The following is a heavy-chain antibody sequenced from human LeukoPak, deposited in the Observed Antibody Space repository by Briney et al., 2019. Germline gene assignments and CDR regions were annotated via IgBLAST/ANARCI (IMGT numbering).Heavy chain of an antibody. CDR1: GYTFTSYA. J-gene: IGHJ1*01. V-gene: IGHV1-3*01. CDR2: INAGNGNT. CDR3: ARERWPYSSGSEYFQH. D-gene: IGHD6-19*01. Sequence: VSVKVSCKASGYTFTSYAMHWVRQAPGQRLEWMGWINAGNGNTKYSQKFQGRVTITRDTSASTAYMELSSLRSEDTAVYYCARERWPYSSGSEYFQHWGQGTLVTVSS.